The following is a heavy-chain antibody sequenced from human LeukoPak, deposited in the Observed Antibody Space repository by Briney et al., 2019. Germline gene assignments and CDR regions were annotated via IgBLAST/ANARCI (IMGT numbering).Heavy chain of an antibody. Sequence: GGYLRLSCAASRFTFYHYGMIWLRQAPGKGRQGGSGIPSRAGTTYDENSVKGRFTISRDESKNTLFLQMNSLIAEDTAVYYCAKDSSIRAADEIDYWGQGTLVSASS. CDR2: IPSRAGTT. CDR3: AKDSSIRAADEIDY. CDR1: RFTFYHYG. J-gene: IGHJ4*02. D-gene: IGHD6-13*01. V-gene: IGHV3-23*01.